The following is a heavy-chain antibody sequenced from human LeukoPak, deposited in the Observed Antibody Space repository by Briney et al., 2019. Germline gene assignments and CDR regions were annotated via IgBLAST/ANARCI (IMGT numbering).Heavy chain of an antibody. V-gene: IGHV3-21*01. Sequence: GGSLRLSCAASGFTFITYSMNWVRQAPGKGLEWVSSISSSNSYIYYADSVKGRFTISRDNAKNSLYLQMNSLRAEDTAVYYCARDYYGDYYFDYWGQGTLVTVSS. CDR1: GFTFITYS. CDR3: ARDYYGDYYFDY. J-gene: IGHJ4*02. D-gene: IGHD4-17*01. CDR2: ISSSNSYI.